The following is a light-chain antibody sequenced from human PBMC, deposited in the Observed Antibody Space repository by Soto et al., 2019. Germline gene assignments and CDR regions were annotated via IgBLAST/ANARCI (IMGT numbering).Light chain of an antibody. Sequence: DIQMTQSPSSLSASVGDRVTITFRASQSISSYLNWYQQKPGKAPKLLIYAASSLRSGVPSRFSGSGSGTDFTLTISSLQPEDFATYYCQQSYSTLETFGQGTKVDIK. J-gene: IGKJ1*01. CDR3: QQSYSTLET. V-gene: IGKV1-39*01. CDR2: AAS. CDR1: QSISSY.